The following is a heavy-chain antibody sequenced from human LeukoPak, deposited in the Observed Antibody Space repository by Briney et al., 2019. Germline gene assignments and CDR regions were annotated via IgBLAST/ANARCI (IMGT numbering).Heavy chain of an antibody. Sequence: GASVKVSCKASGYTFTSFDINWVRQATGQGLEWMGWMNPNSGNTGYAQEFQGRVTITRNTSISTAYMELSSLRSEDTAVYYCARGAPDFWSVYYMDVWGKGTTVTVSS. V-gene: IGHV1-8*03. CDR2: MNPNSGNT. CDR3: ARGAPDFWSVYYMDV. CDR1: GYTFTSFD. D-gene: IGHD3-3*01. J-gene: IGHJ6*03.